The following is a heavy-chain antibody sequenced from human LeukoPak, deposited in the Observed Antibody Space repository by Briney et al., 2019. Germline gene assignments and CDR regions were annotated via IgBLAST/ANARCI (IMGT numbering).Heavy chain of an antibody. Sequence: GGSLRLSCAASGFTFSSYAMSWIRQAPGKGLEWVSGVTVGGVSTYYADSVKGRFTTSRDNSKNTLYLQMNSLRAEDTAVYYCVKGVYYGSDNFDYWGQGTLVTVSS. V-gene: IGHV3-23*01. J-gene: IGHJ4*02. CDR3: VKGVYYGSDNFDY. D-gene: IGHD3-10*01. CDR2: VTVGGVST. CDR1: GFTFSSYA.